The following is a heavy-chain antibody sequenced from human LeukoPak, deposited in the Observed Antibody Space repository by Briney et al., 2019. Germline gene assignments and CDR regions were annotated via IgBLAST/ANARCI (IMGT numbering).Heavy chain of an antibody. J-gene: IGHJ3*02. V-gene: IGHV3-21*01. D-gene: IGHD3-22*01. CDR3: ARDRTYYYDSSGPPHAFDI. CDR1: GFTFSSYS. Sequence: GALVLSCAASGFTFSSYSMNWVRQAPGKGLEWVSSISSSSSYIYYADSVKGRFTISRDNAKNSLYLQMNSLRAEDTAVYYCARDRTYYYDSSGPPHAFDIWGQGTMVTVSS. CDR2: ISSSSSYI.